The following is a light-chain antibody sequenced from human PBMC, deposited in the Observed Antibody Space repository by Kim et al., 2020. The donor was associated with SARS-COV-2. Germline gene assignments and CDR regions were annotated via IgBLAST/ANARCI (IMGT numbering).Light chain of an antibody. J-gene: IGKJ4*01. CDR1: QGISNW. V-gene: IGKV1-12*01. Sequence: ESVGDRVTITCRASQGISNWLAWYQQRPGKAPKLLIYGASTLQSGVPSRFSGSGSGTDFTLTITGLQPDDFATYFCQQAHSFPLTFGGGTKVDIK. CDR3: QQAHSFPLT. CDR2: GAS.